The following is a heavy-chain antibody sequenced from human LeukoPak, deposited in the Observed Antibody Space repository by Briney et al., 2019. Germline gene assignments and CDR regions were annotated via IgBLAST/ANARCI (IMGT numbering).Heavy chain of an antibody. V-gene: IGHV4-39*01. CDR2: IYYSGST. CDR3: ATWGSCSSTSCYRAPFDY. CDR1: GGSISSSSYY. D-gene: IGHD2-2*01. J-gene: IGHJ4*02. Sequence: SETLSLTCTVSGGSISSSSYYWGWIRQPPGKGLEWIGSIYYSGSTYYNPSLKSRVTISVDTSKNQFSLKLSSVTAADTAVYYCATWGSCSSTSCYRAPFDYWGQGTLVTVSS.